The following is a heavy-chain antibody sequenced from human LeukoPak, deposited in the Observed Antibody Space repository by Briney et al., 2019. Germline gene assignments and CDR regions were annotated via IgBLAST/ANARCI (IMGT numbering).Heavy chain of an antibody. J-gene: IGHJ4*02. CDR1: GGSFSGYY. CDR2: INHSGST. Sequence: PSETLSLTCAVYGGSFSGYYWSWIRQPPGKGLEWIGEINHSGSTNYNPSLKSRVTISVDTSKNQFSLKLSSATAADTAVYYCARGGQPRADYWGQGTLVTVSS. D-gene: IGHD6-13*01. CDR3: ARGGQPRADY. V-gene: IGHV4-34*01.